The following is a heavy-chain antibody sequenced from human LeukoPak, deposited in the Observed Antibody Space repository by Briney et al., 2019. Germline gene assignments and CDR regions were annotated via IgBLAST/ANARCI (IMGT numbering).Heavy chain of an antibody. CDR2: IFYSGTT. CDR1: GGSICSSGYC. D-gene: IGHD4-17*01. Sequence: SQTLSLTCAVSGGSICSSGYCSSLIRQHPGKGLEFIGYIFYSGTTYYNPSLKSRVSISLDTSLNQFSLKVISVTAADTAAYYYATYGAPFFSWRQGTLVTVSS. V-gene: IGHV4-31*11. J-gene: IGHJ5*02. CDR3: ATYGAPFFS.